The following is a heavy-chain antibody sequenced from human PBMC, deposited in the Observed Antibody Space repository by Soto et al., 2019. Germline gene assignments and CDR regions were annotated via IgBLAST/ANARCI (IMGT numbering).Heavy chain of an antibody. CDR1: VYTFTGYY. J-gene: IGHJ5*02. D-gene: IGHD1-26*01. CDR2: INPNSGGT. CDR3: ARGCCGELQRNNWFDP. V-gene: IGHV1-2*04. Sequence: ASVKVSCKASVYTFTGYYMHWVRQAPGQGLEWMGWINPNSGGTNYAQKFQGWVTMTRDTSISTAYMELSRLRSDDTAVYYRARGCCGELQRNNWFDPWGQGTLVTVSS.